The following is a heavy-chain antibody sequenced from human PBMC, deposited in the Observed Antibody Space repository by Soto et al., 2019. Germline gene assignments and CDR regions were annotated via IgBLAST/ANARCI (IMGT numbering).Heavy chain of an antibody. CDR2: IYYSGST. J-gene: IGHJ6*02. CDR1: VGSIRSGGYY. Sequence: PSETLSLTCTVSVGSIRSGGYYWSWFLQSPRRGLEWIGNIYYSGSTYYNPSLKSRLTISVDTSKNQFSLNLSSVTAADTAVYYCARDRLMATAGTARHYSGLDVWGQGTTVTVSS. D-gene: IGHD5-18*01. V-gene: IGHV4-31*03. CDR3: ARDRLMATAGTARHYSGLDV.